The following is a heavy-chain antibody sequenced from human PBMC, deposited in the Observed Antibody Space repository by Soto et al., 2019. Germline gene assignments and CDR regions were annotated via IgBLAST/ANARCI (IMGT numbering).Heavy chain of an antibody. Sequence: QLQLQESGPGLVKPSETLSLTCTVSGGSVNSYYFSWIRQPPGKGLERIGYIDYSGSTNYNPSLKNRVTISIDTTKNQFALKLPSVTAADTDVYFCARGGGSPDYWGQGTLVTVSS. CDR3: ARGGGSPDY. J-gene: IGHJ4*02. CDR1: GGSVNSYY. V-gene: IGHV4-59*02. CDR2: IDYSGST. D-gene: IGHD1-26*01.